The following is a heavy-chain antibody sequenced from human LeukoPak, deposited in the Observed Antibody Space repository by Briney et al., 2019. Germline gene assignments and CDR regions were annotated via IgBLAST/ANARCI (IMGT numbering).Heavy chain of an antibody. V-gene: IGHV4-39*07. Sequence: PSETLSLTCTVSGGSISSSSYYWGWIRQPPGKGLEWIGSIYYSGSTYYNPSLKSRVTISVDTSKNQFSLKLSSVTAADTAVYYCARALRVRFGSSWPGDWFDPWGQGTLVTVSS. CDR1: GGSISSSSYY. CDR2: IYYSGST. J-gene: IGHJ5*02. CDR3: ARALRVRFGSSWPGDWFDP. D-gene: IGHD6-13*01.